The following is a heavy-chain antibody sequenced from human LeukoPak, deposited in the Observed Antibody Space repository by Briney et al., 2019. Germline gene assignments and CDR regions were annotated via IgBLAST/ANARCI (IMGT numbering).Heavy chain of an antibody. D-gene: IGHD5-12*01. CDR2: ISYDGSNE. CDR1: GFTFSNYG. CDR3: AKAYGGYESHYYYYGMDV. Sequence: GRSLRLSCAASGFTFSNYGMHWVRQAPGKGLEWVVVISYDGSNEYYADSVKGRFTISRDNSKNTLYLQMNSLRAEDTAVYYCAKAYGGYESHYYYYGMDVWGQGTTVTVSS. J-gene: IGHJ6*02. V-gene: IGHV3-30*18.